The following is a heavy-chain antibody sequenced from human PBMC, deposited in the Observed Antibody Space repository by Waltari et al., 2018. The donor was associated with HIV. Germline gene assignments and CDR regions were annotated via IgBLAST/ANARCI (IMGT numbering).Heavy chain of an antibody. D-gene: IGHD3-22*01. J-gene: IGHJ4*02. Sequence: QLQLQESGPGLVKPSETLSLPCTVSGGSISSSSYYWGWIRQPPGKGLEWIGSIYYSGSTYYNPSLKSRVTISVDTSKNQFSLKLSSVTAADTAVYYCARYYYDSSGPYYWGQGTLVTVSS. V-gene: IGHV4-39*01. CDR1: GGSISSSSYY. CDR3: ARYYYDSSGPYY. CDR2: IYYSGST.